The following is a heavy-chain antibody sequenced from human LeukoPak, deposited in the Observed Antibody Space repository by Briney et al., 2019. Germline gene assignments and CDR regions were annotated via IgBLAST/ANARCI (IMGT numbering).Heavy chain of an antibody. CDR3: ARAQGCYSRGWYGTGTCYMDV. Sequence: PSETLSLTCSVSGGSISSSTYYWGWIRQPPGKGLEWIGSFYYSGGTYSNPSLKSRVTISVDTSKNQLCVKLSSVPAADTAVYYCARAQGCYSRGWYGTGTCYMDVWGKGTTVTVSS. D-gene: IGHD6-19*01. V-gene: IGHV4-39*01. J-gene: IGHJ6*03. CDR2: FYYSGGT. CDR1: GGSISSSTYY.